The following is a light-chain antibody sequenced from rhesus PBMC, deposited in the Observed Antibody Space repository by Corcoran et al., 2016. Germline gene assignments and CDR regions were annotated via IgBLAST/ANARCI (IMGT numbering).Light chain of an antibody. CDR3: QHYYSTPRT. J-gene: IGKJ1*01. CDR2: EAS. Sequence: DIQMTQSPSSLSASVGDRVTITCRASQGITNDLAWYQQKLGETPKLLIYEASSLQSGIPSRFSGSGSGTDFTLTISSLQPEDCATYYCQHYYSTPRTFGQGTKVEIK. CDR1: QGITND. V-gene: IGKV1-25*01.